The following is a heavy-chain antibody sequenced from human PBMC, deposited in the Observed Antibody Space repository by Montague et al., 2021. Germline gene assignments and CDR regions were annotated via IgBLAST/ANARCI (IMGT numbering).Heavy chain of an antibody. CDR1: GFTSSNYW. J-gene: IGHJ4*02. V-gene: IGHV3-7*01. Sequence: SLRLSCAASGFTSSNYWMSWVRQAPGKGLEWVANIKQDGSEKHYVDSVKGRFTISRDNAKNSLYLQMNSLRAEDTAVYFCAGDQGQGYCGGDCYVGLDYWGQGTLVTVSS. CDR3: AGDQGQGYCGGDCYVGLDY. D-gene: IGHD2-21*01. CDR2: IKQDGSEK.